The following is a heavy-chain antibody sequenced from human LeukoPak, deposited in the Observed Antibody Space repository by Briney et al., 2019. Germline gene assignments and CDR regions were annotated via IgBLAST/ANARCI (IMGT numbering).Heavy chain of an antibody. CDR1: GGSFSGYY. CDR2: INHSGST. D-gene: IGHD2-8*02. J-gene: IGHJ3*01. CDR3: VGEDIVLVVPGTGAFDV. V-gene: IGHV4-34*01. Sequence: PSETLSLTCAVYGGSFSGYYWSWIRQPPGKGLEWIGEINHSGSTNYNPSLKSRVTISVDTSKNQFSLKLSSVTAADTAVYYCVGEDIVLVVPGTGAFDVWGQGTMVTVSS.